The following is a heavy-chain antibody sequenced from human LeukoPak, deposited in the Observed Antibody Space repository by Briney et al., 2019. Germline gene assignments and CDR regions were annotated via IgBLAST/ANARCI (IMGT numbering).Heavy chain of an antibody. CDR3: AKAWFQHYYGVDV. D-gene: IGHD3-22*01. Sequence: GRSLRLSCAASGFTFSNYGMHWVRQAPGKGLEWVAVISYDGSNEYYADSVKGRFTISRDNSKSTLYLQMNSLRAEDTAVYYCAKAWFQHYYGVDVWGQGTTVTVSS. J-gene: IGHJ6*02. CDR1: GFTFSNYG. V-gene: IGHV3-30*18. CDR2: ISYDGSNE.